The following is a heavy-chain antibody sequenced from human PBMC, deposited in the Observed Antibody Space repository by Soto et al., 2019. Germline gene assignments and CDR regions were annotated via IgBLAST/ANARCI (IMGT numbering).Heavy chain of an antibody. Sequence: QVQLQQWGAGLLKPSETLSLTCAVYGGSFSTYYWSWIRQTPGKGLEWIGESSHSGSTNYNPSLTSRVSKSVDSSKNQFSLNLNSVTAADTAVYYCARGLRASYGVRLSYSYYGMDVWGQGTTVTVSS. V-gene: IGHV4-34*01. D-gene: IGHD3-10*01. J-gene: IGHJ6*02. CDR3: ARGLRASYGVRLSYSYYGMDV. CDR1: GGSFSTYY. CDR2: SSHSGST.